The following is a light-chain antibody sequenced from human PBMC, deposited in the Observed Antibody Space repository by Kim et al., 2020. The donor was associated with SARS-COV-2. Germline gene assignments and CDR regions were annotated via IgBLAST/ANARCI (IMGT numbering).Light chain of an antibody. Sequence: SYELTQPPSVSVAPGKTARITCGGNNIGSKSVHWYQQKPGQAPVLVIYYDSDRPSGIPERFSGSNSGNTATLTISRVEAGDEADYYCPGWDSSRIGVFGG. V-gene: IGLV3-21*04. CDR3: PGWDSSRIGV. J-gene: IGLJ3*02. CDR2: YDS. CDR1: NIGSKS.